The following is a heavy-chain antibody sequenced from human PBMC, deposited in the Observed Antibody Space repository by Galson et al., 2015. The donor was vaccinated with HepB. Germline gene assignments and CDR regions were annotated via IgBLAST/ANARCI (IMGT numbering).Heavy chain of an antibody. D-gene: IGHD1-26*01. J-gene: IGHJ3*02. CDR2: ISGSGGST. CDR1: GFTFSSYA. CDR3: AKDRWELLDAFDI. Sequence: SLRLSCAASGFTFSSYAMSWVRQAPGKGLEWVSAISGSGGSTYYADSVKGRFTISRDNSKNTLYLQMNSLRAEDTAVYYCAKDRWELLDAFDIWGQGTMVTVSS. V-gene: IGHV3-23*01.